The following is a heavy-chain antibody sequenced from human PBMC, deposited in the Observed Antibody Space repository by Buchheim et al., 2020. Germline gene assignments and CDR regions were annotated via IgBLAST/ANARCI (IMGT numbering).Heavy chain of an antibody. CDR3: AKVPLTMVRYGGAFDI. J-gene: IGHJ3*02. CDR1: GFSSSSYA. CDR2: ISSSGRST. D-gene: IGHD3-10*01. Sequence: EVQLLESGGGSVQPGGSLRFSCAASGFSSSSYAMSWVRQAPGTGLEWVSGISSSGRSTYYADSVRGRFTISRDNSKNTLYLQMNSLRAEDTAVYYCAKVPLTMVRYGGAFDIWGQGT. V-gene: IGHV3-23*01.